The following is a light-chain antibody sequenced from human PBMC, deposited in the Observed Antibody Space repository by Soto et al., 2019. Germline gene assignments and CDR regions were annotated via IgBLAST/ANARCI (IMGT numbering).Light chain of an antibody. CDR2: DVG. J-gene: IGLJ1*01. V-gene: IGLV2-14*03. CDR3: NSNIITGPYV. Sequence: QSVLTQPASVSRSPGQSITISCTGTSSDIGSYNYVSWYQQHPGKAPKLIIYDVGNRPSGVSDCFSGSNSGNTASLTISGLQAEDDADYYCNSNIITGPYVFGTGTKLTV. CDR1: SSDIGSYNY.